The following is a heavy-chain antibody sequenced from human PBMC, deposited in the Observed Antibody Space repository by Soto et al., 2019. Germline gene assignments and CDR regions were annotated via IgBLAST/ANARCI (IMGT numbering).Heavy chain of an antibody. CDR1: GFTLSNYA. CDR2: ISSDSRYI. D-gene: IGHD3-16*01. V-gene: IGHV3-48*02. CDR3: ARIKLVEFFFINVDVYDMDV. J-gene: IGHJ6*02. Sequence: EVQLVESGGGLVQPGGSLRLSCAASGFTLSNYAVNWVRQAPGKGLEWVSYISSDSRYIYYGDSVKGRFTISRDNARNSVYLQMNSLRDEDTAVYYCARIKLVEFFFINVDVYDMDVWGQGPTVTVSS.